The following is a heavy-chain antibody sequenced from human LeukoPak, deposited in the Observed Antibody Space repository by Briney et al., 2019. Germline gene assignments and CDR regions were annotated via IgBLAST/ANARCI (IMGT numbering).Heavy chain of an antibody. D-gene: IGHD6-19*01. CDR2: ISGSGGST. CDR3: AKSRKSSGWYEGSDAFDI. CDR1: GFTFSSYA. Sequence: GGSLRLSCAASGFTFSSYAMSWVRQAPGKGLEWVSAISGSGGSTYYADSVKSRFTISRDNSKNTLYLQMNSLRAEDTAVYYCAKSRKSSGWYEGSDAFDIWGQGTMVTVSS. J-gene: IGHJ3*02. V-gene: IGHV3-23*01.